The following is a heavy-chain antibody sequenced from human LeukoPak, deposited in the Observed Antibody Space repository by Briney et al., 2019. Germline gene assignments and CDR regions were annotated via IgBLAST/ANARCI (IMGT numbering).Heavy chain of an antibody. V-gene: IGHV3-11*04. Sequence: GGSLRLSCAASGFTFSDYYMSWIRQAPGKGLEWVSYISSSGSTIYYADSLKGRFTISRDSAKNSLYLQMNSLRAEDTAVYYCARAITDTAMVTTYYYYMDVWGKGTTVTVSS. J-gene: IGHJ6*03. D-gene: IGHD5-18*01. CDR1: GFTFSDYY. CDR3: ARAITDTAMVTTYYYYMDV. CDR2: ISSSGSTI.